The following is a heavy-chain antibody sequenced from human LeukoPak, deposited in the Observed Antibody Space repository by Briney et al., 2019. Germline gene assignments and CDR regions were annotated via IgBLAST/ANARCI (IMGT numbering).Heavy chain of an antibody. CDR2: ISGSGGNT. V-gene: IGHV3-23*01. Sequence: GGSLRLSCAASGFTFRSYTMSWVRQAPGKGLEWVSVISGSGGNTYYADPVKGRFTISRDNSKNTLYLQMNSLRAEDTAVYYCAKPARTDYVDYWGQGTLVTVSS. CDR3: AKPARTDYVDY. D-gene: IGHD1-14*01. J-gene: IGHJ4*02. CDR1: GFTFRSYT.